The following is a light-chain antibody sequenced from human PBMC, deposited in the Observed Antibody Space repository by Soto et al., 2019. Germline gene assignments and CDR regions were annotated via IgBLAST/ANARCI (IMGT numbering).Light chain of an antibody. CDR3: ETWDSNTHTV. J-gene: IGLJ3*02. CDR2: LEGRGSY. CDR1: SGHSSYG. Sequence: QPVLTQSSSASASLGSSVKLTCTLSSGHSSYGIAWHQQQPGKAPRYLMKLEGRGSYNKGSGVPDRFSGSSSGADRYLTISNLPVEEEADYYCETWDSNTHTVFGGGTKLTVL. V-gene: IGLV4-60*02.